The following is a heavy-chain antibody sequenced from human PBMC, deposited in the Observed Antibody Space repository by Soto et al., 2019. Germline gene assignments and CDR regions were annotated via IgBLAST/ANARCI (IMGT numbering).Heavy chain of an antibody. V-gene: IGHV3-21*06. D-gene: IGHD5-12*01. Sequence: QLVESGGGLVKPGGSLRLSCAASGFVFSSYSMNWVRQGPGKGPEWVSSISPNGNDKRYADSVRGRFTISRDNAKNSLYLEMNSLRGEDPAVYYCARPRGPRGYDLIDCWGQGTLVTVSS. CDR3: ARPRGPRGYDLIDC. CDR1: GFVFSSYS. J-gene: IGHJ4*02. CDR2: ISPNGNDK.